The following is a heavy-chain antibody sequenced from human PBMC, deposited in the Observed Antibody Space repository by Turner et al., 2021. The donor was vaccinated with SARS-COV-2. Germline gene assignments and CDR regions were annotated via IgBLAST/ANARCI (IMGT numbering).Heavy chain of an antibody. CDR3: ARRSEGYYGSGSHWFDP. J-gene: IGHJ5*02. CDR2: IYYSGST. Sequence: QLQLQESGPGLVKPSETLSLTCTVSGGSISSIPYYWCWIRPPPGKGLEWIGCIYYSGSTYYNPSLKSRVTISVDTSKNQFSLKLSSVTAADTAVYYCARRSEGYYGSGSHWFDPWGQGTLVTVSS. D-gene: IGHD3-10*01. CDR1: GGSISSIPYY. V-gene: IGHV4-39*01.